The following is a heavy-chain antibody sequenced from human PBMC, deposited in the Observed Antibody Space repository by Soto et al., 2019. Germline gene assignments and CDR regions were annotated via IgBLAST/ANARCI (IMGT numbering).Heavy chain of an antibody. Sequence: QITLKESGPTLVKLTQTLTLTCTFSAFSLSTGGVGVGWIRQPPGKALEWLALIYWDDDKRYSPSLRSRHTITKETSKNQVVLTMSNMDPVDTATYYCIQSRCGGDCLQSYASYYYYGMDVWGQGTTVTVSS. CDR3: IQSRCGGDCLQSYASYYYYGMDV. V-gene: IGHV2-5*02. D-gene: IGHD2-21*02. CDR1: AFSLSTGGVG. CDR2: IYWDDDK. J-gene: IGHJ6*02.